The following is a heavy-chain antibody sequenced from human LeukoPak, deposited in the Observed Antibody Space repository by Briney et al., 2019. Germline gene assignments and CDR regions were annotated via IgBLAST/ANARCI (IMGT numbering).Heavy chain of an antibody. Sequence: GGSLRLSCAASGFTFSSYSMNWVRQAPGKGLEWVSSISSSSSYIYYADSVKGRFTISRDNAKNSLYLQMNSLRAEDTAVYYCARVRWRGYYNDYWGQGTLVTVSS. V-gene: IGHV3-21*01. CDR3: ARVRWRGYYNDY. D-gene: IGHD3-3*01. J-gene: IGHJ4*02. CDR1: GFTFSSYS. CDR2: ISSSSSYI.